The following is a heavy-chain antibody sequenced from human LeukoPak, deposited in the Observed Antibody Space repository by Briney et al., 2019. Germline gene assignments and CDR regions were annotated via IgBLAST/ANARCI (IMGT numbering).Heavy chain of an antibody. CDR3: ARERGVGATSWFDP. CDR2: INHSGST. V-gene: IGHV4-34*01. Sequence: SETLSLTCAVYGGSFSGYYWSWIRQPPGKGLEWIGEINHSGSTNYNPSLKSRVTISVDTSKNQFSLQLNSVTPEDTAVYYCARERGVGATSWFDPWGQGTLVTVSS. D-gene: IGHD1-26*01. CDR1: GGSFSGYY. J-gene: IGHJ5*02.